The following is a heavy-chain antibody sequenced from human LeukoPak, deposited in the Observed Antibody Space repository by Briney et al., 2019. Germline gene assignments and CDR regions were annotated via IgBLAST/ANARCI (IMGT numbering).Heavy chain of an antibody. J-gene: IGHJ4*02. D-gene: IGHD1-26*01. Sequence: GGSLRLSCATAGFTFRNYAMSWVRQAPGKGLEWVSAINGGGDNTYYADSVKGRFTISRDNSKNTLYLQMNSLRAEDTAMYYCARERSGTMYYFDYWGQGTLVTVSS. V-gene: IGHV3-23*01. CDR3: ARERSGTMYYFDY. CDR1: GFTFRNYA. CDR2: INGGGDNT.